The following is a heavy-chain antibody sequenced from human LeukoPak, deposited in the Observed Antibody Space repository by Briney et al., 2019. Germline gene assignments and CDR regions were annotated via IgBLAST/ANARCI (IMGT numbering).Heavy chain of an antibody. V-gene: IGHV1-18*01. CDR2: ISAYNGNT. Sequence: GASVKVSCKASGYTFTSYGISWVRQAPGQGLEWMGWISAYNGNTNYAQKLQGRVTMTTDTSTSTAYMELRSLRPDDTAAYYCARAYGDYRTGWFDPWGQGTLVTVSS. J-gene: IGHJ5*02. D-gene: IGHD4-17*01. CDR3: ARAYGDYRTGWFDP. CDR1: GYTFTSYG.